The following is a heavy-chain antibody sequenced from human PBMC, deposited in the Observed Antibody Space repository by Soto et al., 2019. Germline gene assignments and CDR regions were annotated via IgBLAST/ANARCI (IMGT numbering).Heavy chain of an antibody. Sequence: EVQLVESGGGLVQPGGSLKLSCAASGFTFSGSAMHWVRQASGKGLEWVGRIRSKANSYATAYAASVKGRFTISRDDSKNTAYLQMNSLKTEDTAVYYCTSYGGEYQDAFDIWGQGTMVTVSS. CDR2: IRSKANSYAT. CDR3: TSYGGEYQDAFDI. CDR1: GFTFSGSA. J-gene: IGHJ3*02. V-gene: IGHV3-73*02. D-gene: IGHD2-2*01.